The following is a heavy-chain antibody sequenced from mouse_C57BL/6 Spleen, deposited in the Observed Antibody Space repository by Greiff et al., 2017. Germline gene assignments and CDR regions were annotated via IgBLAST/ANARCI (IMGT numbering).Heavy chain of an antibody. D-gene: IGHD1-1*01. CDR1: GYAFSSSW. V-gene: IGHV1-82*01. Sequence: QVQLKESGPELVKPGASVKISCKASGYAFSSSWMNWVKQRPGKGLEWIGRIYPGDGDTNYNGKFKGKATLTADKSSSTAYMQLSSLTSEDSAVYFCALYGSSYGWYFDVWGTGTTVTVSS. CDR2: IYPGDGDT. J-gene: IGHJ1*03. CDR3: ALYGSSYGWYFDV.